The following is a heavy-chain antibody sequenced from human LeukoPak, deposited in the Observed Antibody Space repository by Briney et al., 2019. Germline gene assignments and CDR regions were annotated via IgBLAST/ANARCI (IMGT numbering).Heavy chain of an antibody. Sequence: SETLSLTCTVSGGSISSYYWSWIRQPPGKGLEWIGSIYHSGSTYYNPSLKSRVTISVDTSKNQFSLKLSSVTAADTAVYYCARHVPGGSGSYYYYYYYMDVWGKGTTVTISS. V-gene: IGHV4-59*08. J-gene: IGHJ6*03. D-gene: IGHD3-10*01. CDR1: GGSISSYY. CDR3: ARHVPGGSGSYYYYYYYMDV. CDR2: IYHSGST.